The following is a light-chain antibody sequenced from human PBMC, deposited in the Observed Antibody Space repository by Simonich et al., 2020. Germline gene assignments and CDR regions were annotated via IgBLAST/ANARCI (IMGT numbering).Light chain of an antibody. Sequence: DIVMTQSPDSLAVSLGERATINCKSSQSVLSSSNNKNYLAWYHKKPGQPPKLLIYWASTRESGVPDRFSGSGSGTDFTLTISSLQAEDVAVYYCQQYYSTPWTFGQGTKVEIK. CDR1: QSVLSSSNNKNY. J-gene: IGKJ1*01. CDR3: QQYYSTPWT. V-gene: IGKV4-1*01. CDR2: WAS.